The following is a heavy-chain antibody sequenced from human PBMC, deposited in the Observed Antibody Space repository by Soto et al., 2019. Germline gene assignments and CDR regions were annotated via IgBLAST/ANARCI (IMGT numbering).Heavy chain of an antibody. J-gene: IGHJ4*02. CDR1: GGAFSSYA. Sequence: ASVKVSCKASGGAFSSYAISWVRQAPGQGLEWMGGIIPIFGTANYAQKFQGRVTITADESTSIAYMELSSLRSEDTAVYYCARGRVVTAHFDYWGQGALVTVSS. CDR2: IIPIFGTA. D-gene: IGHD2-21*02. CDR3: ARGRVVTAHFDY. V-gene: IGHV1-69*13.